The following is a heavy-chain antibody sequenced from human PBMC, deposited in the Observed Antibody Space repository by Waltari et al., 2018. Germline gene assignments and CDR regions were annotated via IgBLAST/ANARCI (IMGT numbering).Heavy chain of an antibody. V-gene: IGHV4-39*01. CDR1: GGSITTNRHY. Sequence: QLQLQESGLGLVKPSETLALTCSVSGGSITTNRHYWGWIRQPPGQGLEWIGTISYNGATYSSPSLRGRLTLSRDTTMNQLSLKLGSVTAADTAVYYCATYIGASVGTAAFDVWGQGTMVTVSS. CDR3: ATYIGASVGTAAFDV. CDR2: ISYNGAT. D-gene: IGHD5-12*01. J-gene: IGHJ3*01.